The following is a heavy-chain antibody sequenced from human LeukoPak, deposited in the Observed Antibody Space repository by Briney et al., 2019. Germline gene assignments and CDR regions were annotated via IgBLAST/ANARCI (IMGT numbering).Heavy chain of an antibody. J-gene: IGHJ4*02. CDR1: GYTFTSYG. Sequence: ASVKVSCKASGYTFTSYGISWVRQAPGQGLEWMGGIIPIFGTANYAQKFQGRVTITADESTSTAYMELSSLRSEDTAVYYCARAEYNWNLDYWGQGTLVTVSS. CDR3: ARAEYNWNLDY. D-gene: IGHD1-20*01. CDR2: IIPIFGTA. V-gene: IGHV1-69*13.